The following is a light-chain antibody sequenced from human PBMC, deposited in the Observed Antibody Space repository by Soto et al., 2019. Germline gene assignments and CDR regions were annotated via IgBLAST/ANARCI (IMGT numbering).Light chain of an antibody. CDR2: SNN. Sequence: QSVLTQPPSASGTPGQRVTISCSGSRSNIGTNTVTWYQQLPGMAPKLLIHSNNQRPSGVPDRFSGSKSGTSASLAISGLQSEDEADYYCAAWDVSFVVFGGGTKVTV. V-gene: IGLV1-44*01. CDR1: RSNIGTNT. CDR3: AAWDVSFVV. J-gene: IGLJ2*01.